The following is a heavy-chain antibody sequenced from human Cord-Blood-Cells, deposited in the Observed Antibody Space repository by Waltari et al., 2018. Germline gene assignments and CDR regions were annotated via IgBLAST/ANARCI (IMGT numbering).Heavy chain of an antibody. Sequence: QVQLVQSGAEVKKPGASVTVSCKASGYTFTSYDINWVRQATGLGLEWRGWRNPDRGNTGYAQQCQGRVTVTRNASRIPAYMGLSSLRSEDTAVYYCALVGDSSGWYCFDYWGQGTLVTVSS. CDR2: RNPDRGNT. J-gene: IGHJ4*02. D-gene: IGHD6-13*01. CDR3: ALVGDSSGWYCFDY. CDR1: GYTFTSYD. V-gene: IGHV1-8*01.